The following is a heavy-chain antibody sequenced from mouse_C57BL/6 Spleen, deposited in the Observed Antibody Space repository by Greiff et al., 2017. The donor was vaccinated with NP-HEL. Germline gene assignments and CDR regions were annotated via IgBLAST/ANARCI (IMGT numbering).Heavy chain of an antibody. J-gene: IGHJ1*03. D-gene: IGHD1-1*01. CDR2: VYPYNGGT. V-gene: IGHV1-36*01. Sequence: EVQLQQSGPVLVKPGPSVKISCKASGFTFTDYYMHWVKQSHGKSLEWIGLVYPYNGGTSYNQKFKGKATLTVDTSSSTAYMELNSLTSEDSAVYYCARSRSFPITTVVDWYFDVWGTGTTVTVSS. CDR1: GFTFTDYY. CDR3: ARSRSFPITTVVDWYFDV.